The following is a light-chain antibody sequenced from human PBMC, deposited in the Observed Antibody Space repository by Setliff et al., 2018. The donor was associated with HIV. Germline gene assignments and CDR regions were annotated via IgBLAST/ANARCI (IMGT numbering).Light chain of an antibody. CDR1: SFDVGAYNY. Sequence: QSVLTQPASVSGSPGQSITISCTGTSFDVGAYNYVSWYQQHPGKAPKLMIYDVTKRPSGVPDRFSGSKSGNTASLTISGLQAEDEADYYCCSYAGSAYVFGTGTKVTVL. CDR2: DVT. J-gene: IGLJ1*01. CDR3: CSYAGSAYV. V-gene: IGLV2-11*01.